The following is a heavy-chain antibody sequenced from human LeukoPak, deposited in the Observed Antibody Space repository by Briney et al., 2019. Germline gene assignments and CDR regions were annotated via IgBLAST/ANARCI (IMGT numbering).Heavy chain of an antibody. CDR2: ISWNSGYI. CDR3: AKVRGTYSSDYFFGY. V-gene: IGHV3-9*01. J-gene: IGHJ4*02. CDR1: GFTFDNYA. D-gene: IGHD6-19*01. Sequence: PGRSLTHSCAASGFTFDNYAMHWVRQAPGKGLEWLSIISWNSGYIGYADSVKGRFTISRDNAKKSLDLQMSSLRAEDTAFYYCAKVRGTYSSDYFFGYWGPVALVTFSS.